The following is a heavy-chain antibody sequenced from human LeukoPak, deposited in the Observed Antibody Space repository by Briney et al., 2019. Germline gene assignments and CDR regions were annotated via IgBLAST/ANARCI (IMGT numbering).Heavy chain of an antibody. J-gene: IGHJ6*02. CDR1: GFTVSSNY. CDR2: IYSGGST. Sequence: TGGSLRLSCAASGFTVSSNYMSWVRQAPGKGLEWVSVIYSGGSTYYAASLKGGFTISADNSNNSRYRQITSFMTENKAAYYCARVSPPYYYFGMDVCGQRKTVTVSS. V-gene: IGHV3-66*01. CDR3: ARVSPPYYYFGMDV.